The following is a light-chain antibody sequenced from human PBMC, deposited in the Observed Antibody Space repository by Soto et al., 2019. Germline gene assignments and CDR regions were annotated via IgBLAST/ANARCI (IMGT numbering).Light chain of an antibody. Sequence: EIVLTQSPGTLSLSPGERATLSCRASQSVGSNYLAWYQQTPGQAPRLLIHGASTSATGIPDRFSGSGSWTDFTLTTSSLESEDSAVYYWHQYAISPLTFGQGTRLEV. CDR3: HQYAISPLT. CDR2: GAS. V-gene: IGKV3-20*01. CDR1: QSVGSNY. J-gene: IGKJ5*01.